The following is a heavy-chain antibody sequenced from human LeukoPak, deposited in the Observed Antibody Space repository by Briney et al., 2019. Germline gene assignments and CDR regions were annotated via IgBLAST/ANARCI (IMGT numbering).Heavy chain of an antibody. CDR2: IYYSGST. D-gene: IGHD2-2*02. Sequence: SETLSLTCAVYGGSFSGYYWSWIRQPPGKGLEWIGSIYYSGSTYYNPSLKSRVIISVDTSKNQFSLKLSSVTAADTAVYYCVGAYCSSTSCYKNAFDIWGQGTMVTVSS. CDR3: VGAYCSSTSCYKNAFDI. V-gene: IGHV4-34*01. CDR1: GGSFSGYY. J-gene: IGHJ3*02.